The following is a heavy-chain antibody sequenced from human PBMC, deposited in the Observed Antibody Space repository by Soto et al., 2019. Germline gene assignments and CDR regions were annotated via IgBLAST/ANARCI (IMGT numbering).Heavy chain of an antibody. D-gene: IGHD1-26*01. Sequence: SETLSLTCTFSGGSISSYYWSWVRQPPGKGLEWIGYIYYSGSTNYNPSLKSRVTISVDTSKNQFSLKLSSVTAADTAVYYCARYRGGSFYFDYWGQGTLVTVSS. CDR3: ARYRGGSFYFDY. V-gene: IGHV4-59*01. CDR1: GGSISSYY. CDR2: IYYSGST. J-gene: IGHJ4*02.